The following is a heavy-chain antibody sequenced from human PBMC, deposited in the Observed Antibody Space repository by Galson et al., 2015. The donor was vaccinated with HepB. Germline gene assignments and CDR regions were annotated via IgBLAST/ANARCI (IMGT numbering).Heavy chain of an antibody. CDR1: GFTFSSYA. V-gene: IGHV3-23*01. D-gene: IGHD3-10*01. Sequence: SLRLSCAASGFTFSSYAMSWVRQAPGKGLEWVSAISGSGGSTYYADSVKGRFTISRDNSKNTLYLQMNSLRAEDTAVYYCAKAIYYYGSGGSWGQGTLVTVSS. J-gene: IGHJ4*02. CDR2: ISGSGGST. CDR3: AKAIYYYGSGGS.